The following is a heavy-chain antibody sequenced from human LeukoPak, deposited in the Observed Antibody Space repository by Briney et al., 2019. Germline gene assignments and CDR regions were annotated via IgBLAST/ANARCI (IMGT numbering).Heavy chain of an antibody. V-gene: IGHV3-23*01. CDR3: AKDVYYYGSGSLNY. D-gene: IGHD3-10*01. CDR1: RFIFSEYA. J-gene: IGHJ4*02. CDR2: IGGDASRP. Sequence: PGGSLRLSCSAFRFIFSEYAMYWVRQAPGKGLEWVSVIGGDASRPYYADSVKGRFTISRDNSKNILYLQMDSLRVEDTAVYYCAKDVYYYGSGSLNYWGQGTLVTVSS.